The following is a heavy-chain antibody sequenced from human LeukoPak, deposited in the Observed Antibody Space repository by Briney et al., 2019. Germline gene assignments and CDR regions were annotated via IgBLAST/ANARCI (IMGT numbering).Heavy chain of an antibody. Sequence: SETLSLTCTVSGGSISSSSYYWGWLRQPPGTGLEWLGSIYYSGSTYYNPSLKSRVTISVDTSKNQFSLKLSSVTAADTAVYYCARSEYYYDSSGYYNPRRDAFDIWGQGTMVTVSS. CDR1: GGSISSSSYY. J-gene: IGHJ3*02. CDR3: ARSEYYYDSSGYYNPRRDAFDI. D-gene: IGHD3-22*01. CDR2: IYYSGST. V-gene: IGHV4-39*01.